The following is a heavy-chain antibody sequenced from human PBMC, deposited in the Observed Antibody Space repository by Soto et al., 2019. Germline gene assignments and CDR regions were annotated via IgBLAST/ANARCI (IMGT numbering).Heavy chain of an antibody. V-gene: IGHV3-21*01. D-gene: IGHD2-2*01. J-gene: IGHJ6*02. Sequence: DVQLVESGGGLVKPGGSLRLSCAASGFTFSRYRMHWVLQAPGKGLEWVASIRSSSSYIAYADSVKGRFTISRDNAKNSLYLQMNSLRAEDTAVYYCARGRYCSSTSCYVVYYYGMDVWGQGTTVTVSS. CDR3: ARGRYCSSTSCYVVYYYGMDV. CDR1: GFTFSRYR. CDR2: IRSSSSYI.